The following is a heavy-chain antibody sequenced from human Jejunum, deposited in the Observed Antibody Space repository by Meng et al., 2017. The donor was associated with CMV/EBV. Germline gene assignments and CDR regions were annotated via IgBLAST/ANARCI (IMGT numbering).Heavy chain of an antibody. CDR3: ARGWGTTSPWDY. D-gene: IGHD3-16*01. CDR2: IDYSGTT. J-gene: IGHJ4*02. Sequence: TLSGDSISGSYFNWIRQPPGKGLEWIGNIDYSGTTKYNPSLQSRVTISVDPSKSQFSLKLGSVSAADTALYYCARGWGTTSPWDYWGQGMLVTVSS. CDR1: GDSISGSY. V-gene: IGHV4-59*01.